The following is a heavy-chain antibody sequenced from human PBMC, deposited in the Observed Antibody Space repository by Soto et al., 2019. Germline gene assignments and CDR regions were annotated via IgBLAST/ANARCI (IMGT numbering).Heavy chain of an antibody. D-gene: IGHD6-6*01. CDR2: ISYDGSNK. CDR3: AKDKYSSSSPWY. J-gene: IGHJ4*02. Sequence: QVQLVESGGGVVQPGRSLRLSCAASGFTFSSYGMHWVRQAPGKGLEWVAVISYDGSNKYYADSVKGRFTISRDNSKNTLYLQMNSLRAEDTAEYYCAKDKYSSSSPWYWGQGTLVTVSS. V-gene: IGHV3-30*18. CDR1: GFTFSSYG.